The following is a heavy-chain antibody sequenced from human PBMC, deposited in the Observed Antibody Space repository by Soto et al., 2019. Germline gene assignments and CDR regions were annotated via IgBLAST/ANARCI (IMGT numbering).Heavy chain of an antibody. CDR2: IYYSGST. J-gene: IGHJ5*02. CDR3: ARDAFSYGGNSGSEGSNWFDP. V-gene: IGHV4-31*03. D-gene: IGHD4-17*01. CDR1: GGSISSGGYY. Sequence: QVQLQESGPGLVKPSQTLSLTCTVSGGSISSGGYYWSWIRQHPGKGLEWIGYIYYSGSTYYNPSLKSRVTISVDTSKNQFSLKLSSVTAADTAVYYCARDAFSYGGNSGSEGSNWFDPWGQGTLVTVSS.